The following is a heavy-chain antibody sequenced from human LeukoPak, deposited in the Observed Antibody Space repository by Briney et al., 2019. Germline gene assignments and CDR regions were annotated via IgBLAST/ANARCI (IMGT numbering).Heavy chain of an antibody. Sequence: GGSLRLSCAASGFTLSSYGMHWVRQAPGKGLEWVAVISYDGSNKYYADSVKGRFTISRDNSKNTLYLQMNSLRAEDTAVYYCAKGSLGGIEGIDYWGQGTLVTVSS. D-gene: IGHD3-16*01. CDR1: GFTLSSYG. J-gene: IGHJ4*02. CDR3: AKGSLGGIEGIDY. V-gene: IGHV3-30*18. CDR2: ISYDGSNK.